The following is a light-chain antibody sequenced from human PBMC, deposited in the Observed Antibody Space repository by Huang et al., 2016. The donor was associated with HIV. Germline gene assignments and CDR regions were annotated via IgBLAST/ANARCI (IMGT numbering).Light chain of an antibody. Sequence: DIQVPQSPSSLSASVGDRVTVTCRTSRGISDSLVWYQQKPGRAPKHLVYAASRLESGVPSRFSGSGAGADFTLTINNLQPEDFATYYCQQYYGTPYTFGQGTKVEIK. CDR1: RGISDS. CDR3: QQYYGTPYT. CDR2: AAS. J-gene: IGKJ2*01. V-gene: IGKV1-NL1*01.